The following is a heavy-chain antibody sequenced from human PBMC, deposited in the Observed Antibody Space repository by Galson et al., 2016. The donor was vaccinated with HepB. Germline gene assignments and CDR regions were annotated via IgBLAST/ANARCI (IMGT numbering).Heavy chain of an antibody. Sequence: SETLSLTCAVSGGSISSTNWWSWVRQPPGKGLAWIREIFHSGSTNYNPSLRSRVTMSIDKSRNQFSLNLTSVTAADTAVYYCARDGEEAADILYFYFDLWGRGTLVTVSS. CDR1: GGSISSTNW. J-gene: IGHJ2*01. V-gene: IGHV4-4*02. CDR2: IFHSGST. D-gene: IGHD2-2*02. CDR3: ARDGEEAADILYFYFDL.